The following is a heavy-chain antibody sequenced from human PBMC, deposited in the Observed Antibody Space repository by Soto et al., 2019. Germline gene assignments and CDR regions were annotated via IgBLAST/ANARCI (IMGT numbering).Heavy chain of an antibody. J-gene: IGHJ4*02. V-gene: IGHV4-34*01. CDR2: INHSGST. CDR1: GGSFSGYY. CDR3: ARRARSVYFDY. Sequence: SETLSLTCAVYGGSFSGYYWSWIRQPPGKGLEWIGEINHSGSTNYNPSLKSRVTISVDTSRNQFSLKLSSVTAADTAVYYCARRARSVYFDYWGQGTLVTVSS. D-gene: IGHD3-10*01.